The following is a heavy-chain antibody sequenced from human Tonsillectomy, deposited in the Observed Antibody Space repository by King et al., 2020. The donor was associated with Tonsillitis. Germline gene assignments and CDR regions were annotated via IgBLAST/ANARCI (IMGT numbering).Heavy chain of an antibody. CDR2: ISGSGAST. CDR1: KFTFNNYA. Sequence: VQLLESGGGLVQPGGSLRLSCAASKFTFNNYAMSWVRQAPGKGLEWVSTISGSGASTHYADSVKGRFIISRDNSKNTLYLQMSGLRVEDTAVYYCAGHLLLTGCFDAWGQGTLVTVSS. J-gene: IGHJ5*02. CDR3: AGHLLLTGCFDA. D-gene: IGHD2-21*02. V-gene: IGHV3-23*01.